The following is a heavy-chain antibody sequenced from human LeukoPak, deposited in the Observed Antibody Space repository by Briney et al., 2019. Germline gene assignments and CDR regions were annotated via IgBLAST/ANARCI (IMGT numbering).Heavy chain of an antibody. Sequence: GGSLRLSCAASGFTFSSYEMNWVRQAPGKGLEWVSYISSSGSTIYYADSVKGRFTISRDNPKNSLYLQMNSLRAEDTAVYYCARGRVPAAADYWGQGTLVTVSS. J-gene: IGHJ4*02. D-gene: IGHD2-2*01. CDR2: ISSSGSTI. CDR1: GFTFSSYE. V-gene: IGHV3-48*03. CDR3: ARGRVPAAADY.